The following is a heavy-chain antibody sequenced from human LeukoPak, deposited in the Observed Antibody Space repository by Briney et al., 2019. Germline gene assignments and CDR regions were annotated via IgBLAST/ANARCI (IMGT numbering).Heavy chain of an antibody. Sequence: PGGSLRLSCAASGFDFGAYGMNWVRQAPGKGLEWVAYFAGSDTTTYYADSVKGRFTISRDNARNSLYLQMNILRAEDTALYYCTTLGYHLDSWGQGTLVTVSS. CDR1: GFDFGAYG. J-gene: IGHJ4*02. V-gene: IGHV3-48*03. CDR3: TTLGYHLDS. D-gene: IGHD3-22*01. CDR2: FAGSDTTT.